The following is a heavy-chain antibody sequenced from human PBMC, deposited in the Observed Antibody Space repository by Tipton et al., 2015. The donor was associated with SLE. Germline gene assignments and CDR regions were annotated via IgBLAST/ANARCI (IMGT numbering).Heavy chain of an antibody. CDR3: ARDPPSYRAVAGKGV. CDR2: IYTSGST. Sequence: TLSLTCTVSGGSIRSGSYYWSWIRQPAGKGLEWIGYIYTSGSTNYNPSLKSRVTISVDTSKNQFSLKLSSVTAADTAVYYCARDPPSYRAVAGKGVWGQGTTVTVSS. CDR1: GGSIRSGSYY. V-gene: IGHV4-61*09. D-gene: IGHD6-19*01. J-gene: IGHJ6*02.